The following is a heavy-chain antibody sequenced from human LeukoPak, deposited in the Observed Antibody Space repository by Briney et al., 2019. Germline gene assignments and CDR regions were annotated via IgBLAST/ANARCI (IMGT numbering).Heavy chain of an antibody. Sequence: PGGSLRLSCAASGFTFSSYGMHWVRQAPGKGLEWVAFIRYDGSNKYYADSVKGQFTISRDNSKNTLYLQMNSLRAEDTAVYYCAKDSYYYDSSAYFATPDYWGQGTLVTVSS. CDR3: AKDSYYYDSSAYFATPDY. CDR1: GFTFSSYG. V-gene: IGHV3-30*02. D-gene: IGHD3-22*01. J-gene: IGHJ4*02. CDR2: IRYDGSNK.